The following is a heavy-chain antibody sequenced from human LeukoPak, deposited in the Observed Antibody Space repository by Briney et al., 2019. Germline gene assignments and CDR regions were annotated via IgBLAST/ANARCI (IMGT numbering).Heavy chain of an antibody. Sequence: TLSLTCTVSGGSISSAAYYWNWIRQHPGKGLEWIVYIYHSGITNYNPSLKSRVTISVDTSKNQFTLKLSSVTAADTAVYYCARDRGYSYGVDSWGQGTLVTVSS. CDR1: GGSISSAAYY. V-gene: IGHV4-31*03. CDR3: ARDRGYSYGVDS. CDR2: IYHSGIT. D-gene: IGHD5-18*01. J-gene: IGHJ4*02.